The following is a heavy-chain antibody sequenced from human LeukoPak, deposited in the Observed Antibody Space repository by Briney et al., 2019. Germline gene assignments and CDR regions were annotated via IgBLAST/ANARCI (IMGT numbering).Heavy chain of an antibody. D-gene: IGHD3-22*01. CDR1: GFTFSYYA. Sequence: PGRSLRLSCAASGFTFSYYAMHWVRQAPGKGLEWVAVISYDGSNRNFADSVKGRLTISRDNSKNTLSLQMSRLRVEDTAVYYCARGEYYYDTSGPYYWGQGTLVTVSS. CDR2: ISYDGSNR. CDR3: ARGEYYYDTSGPYY. J-gene: IGHJ4*02. V-gene: IGHV3-30-3*01.